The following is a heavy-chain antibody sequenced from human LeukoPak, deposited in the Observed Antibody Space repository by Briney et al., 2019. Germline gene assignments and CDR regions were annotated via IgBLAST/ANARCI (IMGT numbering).Heavy chain of an antibody. CDR1: GFTFSRHS. Sequence: GGSLRLSCAASGFTFSRHSINWVRQAPGKGLEWVAFIRYDGSNKYHADSVKGRFTISRDNAKNSLYLQMNSLRAEDTAVYYCARSESQQLVDIWGQGTMVTVSS. CDR2: IRYDGSNK. CDR3: ARSESQQLVDI. J-gene: IGHJ3*02. V-gene: IGHV3-33*08. D-gene: IGHD6-13*01.